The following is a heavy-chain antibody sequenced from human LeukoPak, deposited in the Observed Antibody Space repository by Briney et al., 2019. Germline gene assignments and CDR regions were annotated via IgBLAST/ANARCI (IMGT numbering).Heavy chain of an antibody. CDR2: MNPNSGNT. Sequence: ASVKVSCKASGYTFTSYDINWVRQATGQGLEWMGWMNPNSGNTGYAQKFQGRVTMTRNTSISTAYIELSSLRSEDTAVYYCARGGYDSSGYYSFDYWGQGTLVTVSS. J-gene: IGHJ4*02. V-gene: IGHV1-8*01. CDR3: ARGGYDSSGYYSFDY. D-gene: IGHD3-22*01. CDR1: GYTFTSYD.